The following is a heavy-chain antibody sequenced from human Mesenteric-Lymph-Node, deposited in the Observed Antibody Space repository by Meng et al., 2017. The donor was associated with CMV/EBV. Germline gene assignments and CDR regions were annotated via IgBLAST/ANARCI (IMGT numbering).Heavy chain of an antibody. Sequence: GSISRETYEGGWIGQDPGRGREWIASIYYRVSSNYNPSLKSRVTISVDTSKNQFSLKLTSVSAADTAVYYCGRGRGSSWYYHLLEDYWGQGTLVTVSS. CDR1: GSISRETYE. CDR2: IYYRVSS. V-gene: IGHV4-39*01. CDR3: GRGRGSSWYYHLLEDY. J-gene: IGHJ4*02. D-gene: IGHD6-13*01.